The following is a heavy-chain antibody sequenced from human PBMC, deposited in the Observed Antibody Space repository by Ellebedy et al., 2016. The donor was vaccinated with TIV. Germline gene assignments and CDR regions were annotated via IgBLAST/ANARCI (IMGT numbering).Heavy chain of an antibody. CDR1: TFNFRNYW. D-gene: IGHD4-17*01. CDR3: ATDGSYGDYRFPAHAFTM. Sequence: GESLKISCAASTFNFRNYWMTWVRQPPGKGLEWVANINQDGSDTYYVDSVRGRFTISRDNAQNSLFLQMNSLRAEDTSVYYGATDGSYGDYRFPAHAFTMWGQGTMVTVSS. J-gene: IGHJ3*02. V-gene: IGHV3-7*01. CDR2: INQDGSDT.